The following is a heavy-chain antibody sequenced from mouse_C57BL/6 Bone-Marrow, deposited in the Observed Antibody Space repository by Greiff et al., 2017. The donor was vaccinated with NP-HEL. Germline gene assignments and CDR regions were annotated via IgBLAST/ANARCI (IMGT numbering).Heavy chain of an antibody. J-gene: IGHJ2*01. Sequence: VQVVESGPELVKPGASVKISCKASGYAFSSSWMNWVKQRPGKGLEWIGRIYPGDGDTNYNGKFKGKATLTADKSSSTAYMQLSSLTSEDSAVYFCARGLLPFDYWGQGTTLTVSS. CDR1: GYAFSSSW. D-gene: IGHD2-3*01. CDR3: ARGLLPFDY. CDR2: IYPGDGDT. V-gene: IGHV1-82*01.